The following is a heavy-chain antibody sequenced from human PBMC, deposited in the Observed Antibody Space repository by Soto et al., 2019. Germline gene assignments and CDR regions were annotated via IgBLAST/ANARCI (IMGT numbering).Heavy chain of an antibody. CDR1: GYTFTTYY. CDR2: INPRDATA. V-gene: IGHV1-46*01. J-gene: IGHJ4*02. CDR3: SKSITRAWECSFYY. D-gene: IGHD1-26*01. Sequence: QVQMVQSGADVKTPGASVRISCATSGYTFTTYYLQWVRPAPGQGLEWMEIINPRDATASYARNFQSRVTVTRDTSTSTVYMELRGLRSEDTAVYYCSKSITRAWECSFYYWRQGTQATVS.